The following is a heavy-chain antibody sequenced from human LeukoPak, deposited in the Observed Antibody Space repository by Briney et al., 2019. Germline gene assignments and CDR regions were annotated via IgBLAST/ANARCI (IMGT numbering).Heavy chain of an antibody. Sequence: PGGSLRLSCAASGFTVSSDYMRWVCQAPGKGVEWVSTIYRDGITNYSEYVKGRCTISIEKSKKRLYLQMNSLRAEDTAVYFCARDLRGWSAWDHWGQGTLVTVSS. J-gene: IGHJ4*02. CDR1: GFTVSSDY. V-gene: IGHV3-66*01. D-gene: IGHD6-19*01. CDR3: ARDLRGWSAWDH. CDR2: IYRDGIT.